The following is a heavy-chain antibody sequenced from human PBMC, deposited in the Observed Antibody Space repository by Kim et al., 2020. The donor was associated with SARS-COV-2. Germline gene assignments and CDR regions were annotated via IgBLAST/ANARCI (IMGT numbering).Heavy chain of an antibody. D-gene: IGHD3-22*01. Sequence: GGSLRLSCAASGFSFNSYAMNWVRQAPGKGLEWVSGISGSGGSTYYADSVKGRFTISRDNSKNTLYLQMNSLRVEDTAIYYCAKGHYYDSGANWGAEYIQHWGQGTLVTVSS. J-gene: IGHJ1*01. V-gene: IGHV3-23*01. CDR2: ISGSGGST. CDR1: GFSFNSYA. CDR3: AKGHYYDSGANWGAEYIQH.